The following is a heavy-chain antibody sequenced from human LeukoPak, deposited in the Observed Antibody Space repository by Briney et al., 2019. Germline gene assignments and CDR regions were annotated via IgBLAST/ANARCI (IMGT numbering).Heavy chain of an antibody. CDR1: GGSFSGYY. CDR2: INHNGNT. V-gene: IGHV4-34*01. CDR3: ASHDYGDYNWFDP. D-gene: IGHD4-17*01. J-gene: IGHJ5*02. Sequence: SETLSLTCAVYGGSFSGYYCNWIRQAPGKGLEWIGEINHNGNTNYNPSLKSRVTISIDTSKNQFSLKLSSVTAADTAVYYCASHDYGDYNWFDPWGQGTLVTVSS.